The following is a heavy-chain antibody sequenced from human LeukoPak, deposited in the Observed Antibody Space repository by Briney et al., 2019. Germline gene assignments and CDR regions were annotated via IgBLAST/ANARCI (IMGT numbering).Heavy chain of an antibody. D-gene: IGHD3-16*01. J-gene: IGHJ6*03. CDR3: AREQRGGRSGTLGGLFALYYTYYYMDV. Sequence: ASVKVSCKASGYTFTMYYIHWVRQAPGQGLEWMGMINPTDGATTYAQRYQGRVTMTRDMSTTTVYMDLRSLRSEDTAVYFCAREQRGGRSGTLGGLFALYYTYYYMDVWGRGTTVTVSS. V-gene: IGHV1-46*01. CDR2: INPTDGAT. CDR1: GYTFTMYY.